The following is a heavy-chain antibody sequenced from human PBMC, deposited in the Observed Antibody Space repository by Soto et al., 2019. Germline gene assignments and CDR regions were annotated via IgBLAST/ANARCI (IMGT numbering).Heavy chain of an antibody. V-gene: IGHV1-69*13. CDR3: AAASGCSSTSCYTVGAFDI. D-gene: IGHD2-2*02. J-gene: IGHJ3*02. CDR1: GGTFSSYA. CDR2: IIPIFGTA. Sequence: SGKFSCRTSGGTFSSYAISWVLQALGQALEWAGGIIPIFGTAKYAQKFHGRVTITADESTSTAYMELSSLRSEDTAVYYCAAASGCSSTSCYTVGAFDIWGQGTIVTV.